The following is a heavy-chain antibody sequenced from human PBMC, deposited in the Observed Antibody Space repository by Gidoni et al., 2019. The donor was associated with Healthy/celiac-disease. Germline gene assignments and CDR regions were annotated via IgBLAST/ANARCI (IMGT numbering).Heavy chain of an antibody. J-gene: IGHJ4*02. V-gene: IGHV3-21*01. CDR3: ARGVPAEYAFDY. CDR1: GLTFSSYS. Sequence: EVQLAESGGGLVQPGGSLVLSRVAPGLTFSSYSMNWVRQAPGKGLEWVSSISSSSSYIYYADSVKGRFTISRDNAKNSLYLQMNSLRAEDTAVYYCARGVPAEYAFDYWGQGTLVTVSS. D-gene: IGHD2-2*01. CDR2: ISSSSSYI.